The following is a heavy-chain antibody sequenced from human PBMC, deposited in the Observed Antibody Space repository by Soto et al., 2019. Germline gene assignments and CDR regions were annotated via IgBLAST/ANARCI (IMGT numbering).Heavy chain of an antibody. CDR2: IWYDGSNK. J-gene: IGHJ6*03. V-gene: IGHV3-33*01. CDR1: GFTFSSYG. Sequence: PGGSLRLSCAASGFTFSSYGMHWVRQAPGKGLEWVAVIWYDGSNKYYADSVKGRFTISRDNSKNTLYLQMNSLRAEDTAVYYCARDATFNVTTVTTSDYMDVWGKGTTVTVSS. CDR3: ARDATFNVTTVTTSDYMDV. D-gene: IGHD4-17*01.